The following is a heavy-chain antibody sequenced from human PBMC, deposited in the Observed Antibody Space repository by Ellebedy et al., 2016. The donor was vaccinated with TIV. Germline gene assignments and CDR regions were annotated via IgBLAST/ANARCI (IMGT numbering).Heavy chain of an antibody. V-gene: IGHV3-30*03. Sequence: GESLKISCAASGFTFSNYGMHWVRQAPGKGLEWVAVISYDGSNKYYADSVKGRFTISRDNSKNTLYLQMNSLRAEDTAVYYCARGCTTGVCPPIDYWGQGTLVTVSS. D-gene: IGHD2-8*01. CDR2: ISYDGSNK. CDR3: ARGCTTGVCPPIDY. J-gene: IGHJ4*02. CDR1: GFTFSNYG.